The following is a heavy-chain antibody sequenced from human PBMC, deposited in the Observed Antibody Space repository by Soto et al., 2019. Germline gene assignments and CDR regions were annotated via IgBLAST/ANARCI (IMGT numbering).Heavy chain of an antibody. CDR3: ARELGFDAVARMDV. V-gene: IGHV3-48*01. J-gene: IGHJ6*02. CDR2: ISSSSSSI. CDR1: GVTFSSYS. Sequence: EVQLVESGGGLVQPGGSLRLSCTASGVTFSSYSMVWVRQAPGKGLEWVSYISSSSSSIYYADSVKGRFSTSRDNAKNSTSLQMNSLRVEDTGVYYCARELGFDAVARMDVGGQGTTVTVSS. D-gene: IGHD3-10*01.